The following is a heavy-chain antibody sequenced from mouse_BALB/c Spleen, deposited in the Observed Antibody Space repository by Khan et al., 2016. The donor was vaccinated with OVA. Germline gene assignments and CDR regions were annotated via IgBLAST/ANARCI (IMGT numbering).Heavy chain of an antibody. CDR3: TRSGYGSFAY. D-gene: IGHD2-2*01. J-gene: IGHJ3*01. Sequence: VQLQESGAELVKPGASVKLSCKASGYTFSSYYMYWVKQRPGQGLEWIGEINPNNGGTNFNQNFKSKATLTVDKSSSTAFMQLSSLTSEDSVVYYCTRSGYGSFAYWGQGTLVTVSA. CDR2: INPNNGGT. V-gene: IGHV1S81*02. CDR1: GYTFSSYY.